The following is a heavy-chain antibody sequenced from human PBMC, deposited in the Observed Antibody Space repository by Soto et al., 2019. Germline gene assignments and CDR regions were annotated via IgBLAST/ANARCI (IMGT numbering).Heavy chain of an antibody. V-gene: IGHV3-23*01. CDR1: GFSFSIYA. CDR3: AKPYYYGSGTGPDAFDI. CDR2: FSGSGDGS. D-gene: IGHD3-10*01. J-gene: IGHJ3*02. Sequence: EVQLLESGGGLVQPGGSLRLSCAASGFSFSIYAMTWVRQAPGKGLEWVSTFSGSGDGSYYADSVKGRFTISRDNSKNTLYLKMNSLRAEDTALYYCAKPYYYGSGTGPDAFDIWGLGTMVTVSS.